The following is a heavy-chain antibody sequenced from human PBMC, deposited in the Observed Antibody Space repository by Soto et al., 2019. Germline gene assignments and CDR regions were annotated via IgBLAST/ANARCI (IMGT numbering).Heavy chain of an antibody. CDR2: IYPGDHET. D-gene: IGHD6-13*01. V-gene: IGHV5-51*01. Sequence: PGGSLKISCRCSGYTFSNFWIAWVRHLPGKGLEWMGIIYPGDHETRYSPSFHGKVTISADKSINTAYLQWSSLEASDSAFYYCARSPRSSPYFDYWGQGALVTVSS. CDR3: ARSPRSSPYFDY. J-gene: IGHJ4*02. CDR1: GYTFSNFW.